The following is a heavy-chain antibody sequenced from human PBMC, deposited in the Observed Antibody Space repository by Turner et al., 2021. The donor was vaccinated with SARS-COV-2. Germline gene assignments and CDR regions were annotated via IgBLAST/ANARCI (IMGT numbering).Heavy chain of an antibody. CDR1: GFAFRSHS. V-gene: IGHV3-21*01. Sequence: EVQLVESGGGLVKPGGYLRLSCAASGFAFRSHSMTWVRQAPGKWLEWVSSISSCSSYIYYADSVKGRFTSARDNAKNSLYLQMNSLRAEDTAVYYCARDHRPVVVPAAKRAGSYYYGMDVWGQGTTVTVSS. J-gene: IGHJ6*02. CDR3: ARDHRPVVVPAAKRAGSYYYGMDV. D-gene: IGHD2-2*01. CDR2: ISSCSSYI.